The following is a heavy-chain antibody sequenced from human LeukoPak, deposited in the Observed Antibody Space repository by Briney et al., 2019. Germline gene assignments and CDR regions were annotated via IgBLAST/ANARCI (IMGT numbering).Heavy chain of an antibody. CDR2: IYHSGST. Sequence: SGTLSLTCAVSGGSISSSNWWSWVRQPPGKGLGWIGEIYHSGSTNYNPSLKSRVTISVDKSKNQFSLKLSSVTAADTAVYYCARASLKYYYDSSGYRYAFDIWGQGTMVTVSS. D-gene: IGHD3-22*01. V-gene: IGHV4-4*02. CDR1: GGSISSSNW. CDR3: ARASLKYYYDSSGYRYAFDI. J-gene: IGHJ3*02.